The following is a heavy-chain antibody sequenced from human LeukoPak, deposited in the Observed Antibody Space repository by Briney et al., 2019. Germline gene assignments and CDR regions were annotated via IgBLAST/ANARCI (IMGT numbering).Heavy chain of an antibody. Sequence: ASVKVSCKPSGYSFTTYGIGWVRQAPGQGLEWMGLISTDSGDTNYAPNFQGRVAMTTDTSTSTAYMELRSLRSDDTAVYYCARFWSGYLPDYWGQGTLLSVSS. CDR1: GYSFTTYG. CDR2: ISTDSGDT. CDR3: ARFWSGYLPDY. J-gene: IGHJ4*02. V-gene: IGHV1-18*01. D-gene: IGHD3-3*01.